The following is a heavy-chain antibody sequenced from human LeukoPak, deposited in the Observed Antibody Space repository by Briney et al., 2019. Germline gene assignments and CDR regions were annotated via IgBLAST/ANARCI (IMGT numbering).Heavy chain of an antibody. D-gene: IGHD1-1*01. CDR3: TTFDY. Sequence: ASVKVSCKASGYTFTSYGISWVRQAPGQGLEWMGIINPSGGSTNYAQKFQGRVTMTRDMSVSTVYMELSSLRSEDTAVFYCTTFDYWGQGTLVTVSS. CDR2: INPSGGST. J-gene: IGHJ4*02. V-gene: IGHV1-46*01. CDR1: GYTFTSYG.